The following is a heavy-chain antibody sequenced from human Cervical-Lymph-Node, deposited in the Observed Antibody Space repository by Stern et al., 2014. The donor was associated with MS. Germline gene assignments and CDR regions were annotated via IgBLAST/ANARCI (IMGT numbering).Heavy chain of an antibody. CDR3: ARRDYYDSSGYYGDAFDI. V-gene: IGHV1-69*01. Sequence: VHLAESGAEVKKPGSSVKVSCKASGGTFRSYAITWVRQAPGRGLEWMCEVLPMLGTTKYAQKFQGRVTIIADGFTTTAYMELSSLRSEDTAVYYCARRDYYDSSGYYGDAFDIWGQGTMVTVSS. D-gene: IGHD3-22*01. CDR2: VLPMLGTT. CDR1: GGTFRSYA. J-gene: IGHJ3*02.